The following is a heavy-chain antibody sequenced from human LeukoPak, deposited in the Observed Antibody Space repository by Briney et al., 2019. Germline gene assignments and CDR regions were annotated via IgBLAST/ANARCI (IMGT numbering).Heavy chain of an antibody. CDR2: IIPIFGTA. CDR3: ASPGYSSGTYSDY. J-gene: IGHJ4*02. V-gene: IGHV1-69*05. D-gene: IGHD6-19*01. CDR1: GGTFSSYA. Sequence: SVKVSCKASGGTFSSYAISWVRQAPGQGLDWMGGIIPIFGTANYAQKFQGRVTITTDESTSTAYMELSRLRSEDTDVYYCASPGYSSGTYSDYWGQGTLVTVSS.